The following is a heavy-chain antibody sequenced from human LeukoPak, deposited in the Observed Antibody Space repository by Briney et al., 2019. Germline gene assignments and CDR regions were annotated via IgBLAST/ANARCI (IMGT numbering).Heavy chain of an antibody. Sequence: GGSLRLSCAASGFTFSSYSMNWVRQAPGKGLEWVSSISSSSSYIYYADSVKGRFTISRDNSRNTLYLQMNSLRAEDTAVYYCARGSGYLETFDYWGQGTLVTVSS. D-gene: IGHD3-22*01. CDR3: ARGSGYLETFDY. V-gene: IGHV3-21*01. CDR1: GFTFSSYS. CDR2: ISSSSSYI. J-gene: IGHJ4*02.